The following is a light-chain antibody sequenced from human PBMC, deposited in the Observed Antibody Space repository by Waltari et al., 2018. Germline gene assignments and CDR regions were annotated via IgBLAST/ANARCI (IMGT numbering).Light chain of an antibody. Sequence: QSALTQPRSVSGSPGQSVTISCTGTSSDVGDYNYVSWYQQYPGKAPQLIIYDVNKRPSGVPDRFSGSKSGNMASLTISGLQAEDEADYYCCSYAGTYIHVIFGGGTKLTVL. CDR2: DVN. CDR1: SSDVGDYNY. CDR3: CSYAGTYIHVI. V-gene: IGLV2-11*01. J-gene: IGLJ2*01.